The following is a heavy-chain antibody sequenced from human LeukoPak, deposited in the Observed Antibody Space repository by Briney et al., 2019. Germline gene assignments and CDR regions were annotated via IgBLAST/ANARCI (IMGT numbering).Heavy chain of an antibody. V-gene: IGHV1-18*01. CDR2: ISAYNGNT. Sequence: ASVKVSCKASGYTFTSYGISWVRQAPGQGLEGMGWISAYNGNTNYEQKIQGRVTMTTDTSTSTAYMELRSLRSDDTAVYYCARDCSGGSCYFDYWGQGTLVTVSS. CDR1: GYTFTSYG. CDR3: ARDCSGGSCYFDY. J-gene: IGHJ4*02. D-gene: IGHD2-15*01.